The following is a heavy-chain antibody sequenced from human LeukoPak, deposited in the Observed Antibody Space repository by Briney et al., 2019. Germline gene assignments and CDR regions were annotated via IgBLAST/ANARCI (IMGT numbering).Heavy chain of an antibody. Sequence: SETLSLTCTVSGGSISSYYWSWIRQPPGKGLEWIGYIYYSGSTNYNPSLKSRVTISVDTSKNQLSLKLSSVTAADTAVYYCARAIYYDSSGSQYWYFDLWGRGTLVTVSS. J-gene: IGHJ2*01. CDR1: GGSISSYY. CDR3: ARAIYYDSSGSQYWYFDL. CDR2: IYYSGST. V-gene: IGHV4-59*08. D-gene: IGHD3-22*01.